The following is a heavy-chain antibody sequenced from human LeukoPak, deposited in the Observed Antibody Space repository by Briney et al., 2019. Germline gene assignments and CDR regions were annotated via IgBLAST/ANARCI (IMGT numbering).Heavy chain of an antibody. CDR2: VYGGGNT. CDR1: GFTVANDR. D-gene: IGHD5-24*01. Sequence: GGSLRLSCAASGFTVANDRMSWVRQAPGKGLEWVSTVYGGGNTAYTDSVKGRFTISRDTSKSTLLLQMNSLRAEDTALYFCVRERFGAIVENWGQGALVIVSS. J-gene: IGHJ4*02. V-gene: IGHV3-53*01. CDR3: VRERFGAIVEN.